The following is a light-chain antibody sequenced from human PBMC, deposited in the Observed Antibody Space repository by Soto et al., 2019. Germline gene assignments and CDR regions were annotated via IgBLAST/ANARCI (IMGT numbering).Light chain of an antibody. V-gene: IGLV2-14*01. CDR3: SSYTSNRGV. J-gene: IGLJ1*01. Sequence: QSALTQPASVSGSPGQSITISCTGTSSDVGGYNFVSWYQQHPGKAPKLMIYEVTNRPSGVSDRFSGSKSGNTAPLTISGLQAEDEADYYCSSYTSNRGVFGTGTKLTVL. CDR1: SSDVGGYNF. CDR2: EVT.